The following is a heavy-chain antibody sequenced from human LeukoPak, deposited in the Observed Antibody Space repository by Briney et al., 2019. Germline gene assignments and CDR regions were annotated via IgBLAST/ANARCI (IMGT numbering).Heavy chain of an antibody. CDR3: ARGLPTIVVVPAAMTL. J-gene: IGHJ4*02. D-gene: IGHD2-2*01. CDR1: GDSISSSSYY. Sequence: SETLSLTCTVSGDSISSSSYYGGWIRQPPGKGLEWIGSIYYSGTTYYNPSLKSRVTMSVDTSKNQFSLILSSVTAADTAVYFCARGLPTIVVVPAAMTLWGQGTLVTVSS. CDR2: IYYSGTT. V-gene: IGHV4-39*07.